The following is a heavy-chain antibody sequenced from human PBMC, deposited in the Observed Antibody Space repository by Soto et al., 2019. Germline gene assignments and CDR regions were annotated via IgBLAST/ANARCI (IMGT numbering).Heavy chain of an antibody. CDR1: GGSISSSSYY. CDR3: ARHIYSALRYFDWLPGDHYYYGMDV. J-gene: IGHJ6*02. Sequence: SETLSLTCTVSGGSISSSSYYWGWIRQPPGKGLEWIGSIYYSGSTYYNPSLKSRVTISVDTSKNQFSLKLSSVTAADTAVYYCARHIYSALRYFDWLPGDHYYYGMDVWGQGTTVTVSS. D-gene: IGHD3-9*01. CDR2: IYYSGST. V-gene: IGHV4-39*01.